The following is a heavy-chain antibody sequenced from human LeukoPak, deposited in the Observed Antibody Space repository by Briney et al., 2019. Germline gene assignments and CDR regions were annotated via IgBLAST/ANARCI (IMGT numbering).Heavy chain of an antibody. Sequence: SVKVSCTASGGTFRSYAISWVRQAPGQGLEGMGGISPIFGTAHYAQKFQGRVTITTDESTCTAYMELSSLRSEDTAVYYCARTYGYDAFDIWGQGTMVTVSS. D-gene: IGHD2-15*01. CDR2: ISPIFGTA. J-gene: IGHJ3*02. V-gene: IGHV1-69*05. CDR1: GGTFRSYA. CDR3: ARTYGYDAFDI.